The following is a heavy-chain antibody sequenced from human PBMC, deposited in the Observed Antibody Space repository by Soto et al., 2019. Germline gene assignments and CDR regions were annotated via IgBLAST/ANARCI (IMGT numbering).Heavy chain of an antibody. D-gene: IGHD6-19*01. CDR1: GVTFSSYI. Sequence: PGGSLRLSCAASGVTFSSYIMNWVRQSPGKGLEWVSSISSSSSYIYYADSVKGRFTISRDNAKNSLYLQMNSLRAEDTAVYYCARDRAVAALYYYYGMDVWGQGTTVTVSS. CDR2: ISSSSSYI. CDR3: ARDRAVAALYYYYGMDV. J-gene: IGHJ6*02. V-gene: IGHV3-21*01.